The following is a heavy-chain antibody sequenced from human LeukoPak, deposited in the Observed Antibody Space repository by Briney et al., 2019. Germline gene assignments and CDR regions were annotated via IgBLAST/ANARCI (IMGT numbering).Heavy chain of an antibody. CDR1: GYTFSSYW. J-gene: IGHJ4*02. Sequence: GGSLRLSCAASGYTFSSYWMHCVRQPPGKGLVWVSRINPDGIYTSSADSVKGRFTISRDNARDTLYLQMNSLRAEDTAVYYCTRDTFGGDDFWGQGTLVTVSS. D-gene: IGHD3-10*01. CDR2: INPDGIYT. V-gene: IGHV3-74*01. CDR3: TRDTFGGDDF.